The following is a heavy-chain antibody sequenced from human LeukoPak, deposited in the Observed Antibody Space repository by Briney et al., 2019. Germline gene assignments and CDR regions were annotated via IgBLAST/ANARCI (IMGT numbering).Heavy chain of an antibody. CDR3: TRRTRSGDWDY. Sequence: GGSLRLSCAASGFTFSGSAMHWVRQASGKGLEWVGRIRSKANNYATAYAASVKGRFTISRDDSKNTAYLRMNSLKTEDTAVYYCTRRTRSGDWDYWGQGTLVTVSS. J-gene: IGHJ4*02. CDR2: IRSKANNYAT. D-gene: IGHD7-27*01. CDR1: GFTFSGSA. V-gene: IGHV3-73*01.